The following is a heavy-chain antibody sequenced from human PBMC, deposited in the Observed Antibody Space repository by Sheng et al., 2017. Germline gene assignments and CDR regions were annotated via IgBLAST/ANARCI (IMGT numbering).Heavy chain of an antibody. V-gene: IGHV4-34*01. Sequence: QVQLQQWGAGLLKPSETLSLTCAVYGGSFSGYYWSWIRQPPGKGLEWIGEINHSGSTNYNPSLKSRVTISVDTSKNQFSLKLSSVTAADTAVYYCAIVSGTYSSSSFDYWGQGTLVTVSS. CDR2: INHSGST. CDR1: GGSFSGYY. D-gene: IGHD6-6*01. CDR3: AIVSGTYSSSSFDY. J-gene: IGHJ4*02.